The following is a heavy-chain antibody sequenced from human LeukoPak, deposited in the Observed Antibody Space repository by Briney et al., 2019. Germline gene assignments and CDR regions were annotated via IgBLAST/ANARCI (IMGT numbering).Heavy chain of an antibody. CDR1: GYTLTELS. J-gene: IGHJ3*02. V-gene: IGHV1-24*01. CDR2: FDPEDGET. CDR3: ARDWVPGDAFDI. Sequence: ASVKVSCKVSGYTLTELSMHWVRQAPGKGLEWMGGFDPEDGETIYAQKFQGRVTMTRDTSISTAYMELSRLRSDDTAVYYCARDWVPGDAFDIWGQGTMVTVSS. D-gene: IGHD3-16*01.